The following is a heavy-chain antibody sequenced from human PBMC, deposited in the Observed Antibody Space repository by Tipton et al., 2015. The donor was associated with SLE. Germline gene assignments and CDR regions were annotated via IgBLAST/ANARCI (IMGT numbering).Heavy chain of an antibody. CDR1: GFTFSSYA. CDR3: ARLYGDYGVFDY. J-gene: IGHJ4*02. V-gene: IGHV3-53*01. Sequence: SLRLSCAASGFTFSSYAMSWVRQAPGKGLEWVSVIYSGGSTYYADSVKGRFTISRDNSKNTLYLQMNSLRAEDTAVYYCARLYGDYGVFDYWGQGTLVTVSS. D-gene: IGHD4-17*01. CDR2: IYSGGST.